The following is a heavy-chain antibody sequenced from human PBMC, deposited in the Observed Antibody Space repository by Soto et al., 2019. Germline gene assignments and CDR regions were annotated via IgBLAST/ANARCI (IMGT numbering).Heavy chain of an antibody. CDR1: GFTFSSYG. J-gene: IGHJ4*02. D-gene: IGHD3-22*01. CDR2: ISYDGSNK. V-gene: IGHV3-30*03. Sequence: QVQLVESGGGVVQPGRSLRLSCAASGFTFSSYGMHWVRQAPGKGLEWVAVISYDGSNKYYADSVKGRFTISRDNSKNTLYLQMNSLRAEDTAVYYCARDGDYYDIVGVDYWGQGTLVTVSS. CDR3: ARDGDYYDIVGVDY.